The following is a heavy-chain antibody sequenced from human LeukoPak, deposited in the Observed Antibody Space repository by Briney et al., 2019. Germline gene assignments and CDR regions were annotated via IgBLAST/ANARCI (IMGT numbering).Heavy chain of an antibody. CDR3: AKDYCSSTSCYYGYYFDY. J-gene: IGHJ4*02. Sequence: GGSLRLSCAASGFTFSSYAMSWVRQAPGKGLEWVSAISGSGGSTYYADSVKGRFTISRDNSKNTLYLQMNSLRAEDTAVYYCAKDYCSSTSCYYGYYFDYWGQGTLVTV. D-gene: IGHD2-2*01. V-gene: IGHV3-23*01. CDR2: ISGSGGST. CDR1: GFTFSSYA.